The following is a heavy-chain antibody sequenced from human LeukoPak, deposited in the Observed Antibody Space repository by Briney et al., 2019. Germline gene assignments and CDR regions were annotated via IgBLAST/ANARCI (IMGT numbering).Heavy chain of an antibody. CDR3: ASDYGEYGEYFQH. CDR1: GYTFTGYY. CDR2: INPNSGGT. D-gene: IGHD4-17*01. Sequence: ASVKVSCKTSGYTFTGYYMHWVRQAPGQGLEWMGWINPNSGGTNCAQKFQGRVTMTRDTSISTAYMELSRLRSDDTAVYYCASDYGEYGEYFQHWGQGTLVTVSS. J-gene: IGHJ1*01. V-gene: IGHV1-2*02.